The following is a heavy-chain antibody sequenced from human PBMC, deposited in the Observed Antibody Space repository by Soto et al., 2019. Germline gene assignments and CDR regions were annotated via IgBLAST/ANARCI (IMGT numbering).Heavy chain of an antibody. CDR2: IYPYDSDT. Sequence: PGESLKISCKTSGYSFTSYWIGWVRQMPGKGMEWMGNIYPYDSDTRYSQSFQGQVTISADTSITTAYLQWSGLRASDTAMYFCARHLVGSTRGNFDYWGQVPLVIVSS. D-gene: IGHD2-2*01. V-gene: IGHV5-51*01. CDR3: ARHLVGSTRGNFDY. J-gene: IGHJ4*01. CDR1: GYSFTSYW.